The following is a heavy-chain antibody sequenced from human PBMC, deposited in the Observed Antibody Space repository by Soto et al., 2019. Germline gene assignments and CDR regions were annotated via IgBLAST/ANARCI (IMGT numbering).Heavy chain of an antibody. Sequence: QVQLVQSGAEVKKPGASVKVSCKASGYTFTSYDVSWVRQAPGQGLEWMGWISAYNGNTNYAQKLQGRVTMTADTSTSAAYMELRSLRSDGTAVYYCARDGSTTMRCNGFASGFDYWGQGTLVTVSS. CDR2: ISAYNGNT. CDR1: GYTFTSYD. D-gene: IGHD3-22*01. CDR3: ARDGSTTMRCNGFASGFDY. V-gene: IGHV1-18*01. J-gene: IGHJ4*02.